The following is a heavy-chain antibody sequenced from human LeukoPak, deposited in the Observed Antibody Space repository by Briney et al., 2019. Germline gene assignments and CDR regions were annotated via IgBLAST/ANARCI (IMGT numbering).Heavy chain of an antibody. CDR2: INPNGGST. V-gene: IGHV1-46*01. CDR1: GYTFTGYY. Sequence: ASVKVSCKASGYTFTGYYIHWVRQAPGQGLEWLGIINPNGGSTSYAQKFQGRVTMTRDTSTSTVYMELSSLRSEDTAVYYCARATLSDYYFEYWGQGTLVTVSS. J-gene: IGHJ4*02. CDR3: ARATLSDYYFEY.